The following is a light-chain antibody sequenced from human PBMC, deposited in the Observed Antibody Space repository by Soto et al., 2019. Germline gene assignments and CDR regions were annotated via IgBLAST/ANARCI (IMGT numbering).Light chain of an antibody. Sequence: DVQMTQSPSTLSASVGDRVTMTCRASEFISDWLAWYQQKPGQAPKLLIYDASTLESGVPGRFSGSGVGTHFTLTISGQQPEDFATYHCQHYNRYSRAFGQGTKVEIK. J-gene: IGKJ1*01. V-gene: IGKV1-5*01. CDR2: DAS. CDR3: QHYNRYSRA. CDR1: EFISDW.